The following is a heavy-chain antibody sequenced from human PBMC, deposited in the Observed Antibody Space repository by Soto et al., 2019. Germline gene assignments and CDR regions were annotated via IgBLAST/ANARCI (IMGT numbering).Heavy chain of an antibody. Sequence: QVQLQESGPGLVKPSQTLSLTCTVSGGSINSGGYCWSWIRQHPGKGLDWIGCISYGGSTSYNPSLKSRVTISVDTSKNQFSLKLTAVTAADTAVYYCSGGTLVWGQGALITVSS. CDR3: SGGTLV. V-gene: IGHV4-31*03. D-gene: IGHD3-16*01. CDR2: ISYGGST. CDR1: GGSINSGGYC. J-gene: IGHJ4*02.